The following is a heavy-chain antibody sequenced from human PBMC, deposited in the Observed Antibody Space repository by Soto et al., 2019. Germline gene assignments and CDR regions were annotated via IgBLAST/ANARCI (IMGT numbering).Heavy chain of an antibody. J-gene: IGHJ6*02. Sequence: SCAASGFTFSSYAMHWVRQAPGKGLEWVAVISYDGSNKYYADSVKGRFTISRDNSKNTLYLQMNSLRAEDTAVYYCARVGLDDILTGYYPESDYYYGMDVWGQGTTVTVSS. V-gene: IGHV3-30-3*01. CDR2: ISYDGSNK. CDR1: GFTFSSYA. CDR3: ARVGLDDILTGYYPESDYYYGMDV. D-gene: IGHD3-9*01.